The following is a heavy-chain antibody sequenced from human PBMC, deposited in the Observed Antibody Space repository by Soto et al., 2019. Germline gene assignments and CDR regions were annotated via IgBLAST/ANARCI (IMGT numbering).Heavy chain of an antibody. D-gene: IGHD2-21*02. CDR1: GFTFSSYA. CDR3: AKDLAYCGGDCYSKEYLQH. J-gene: IGHJ1*01. Sequence: EVQLLESGGGLVQPGGSLRLSCAASGFTFSSYAMSWVRQAPGKGLEWVSAISGSGGGTYYADSVKGRFTISRDNSKNTLYLQMNSLRAEDTAVYYCAKDLAYCGGDCYSKEYLQHWGQGTLVTVSS. CDR2: ISGSGGGT. V-gene: IGHV3-23*01.